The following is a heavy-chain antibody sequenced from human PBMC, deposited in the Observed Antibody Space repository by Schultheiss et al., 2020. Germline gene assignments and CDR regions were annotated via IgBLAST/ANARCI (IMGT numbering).Heavy chain of an antibody. J-gene: IGHJ4*02. Sequence: QTLSLTCTASGGSVSSGSYYWSWIRQPPGKALEWLARIDWDDDKYYSTSLKSRLTISKDTSKSQVVLTMTNMDPVDTATYYCARIELRYFDWLPDYWGQGTLVTVSS. CDR3: ARIELRYFDWLPDY. D-gene: IGHD3-9*01. V-gene: IGHV2-70*11. CDR2: IDWDDDK. CDR1: GGSVSSGSYY.